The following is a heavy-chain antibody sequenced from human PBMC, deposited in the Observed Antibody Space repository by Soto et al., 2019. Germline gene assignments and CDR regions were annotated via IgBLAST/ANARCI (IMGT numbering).Heavy chain of an antibody. V-gene: IGHV3-30*03. D-gene: IGHD3-16*01. CDR3: ARHYGTYTGDY. CDR2: ISHDGIAQ. Sequence: QVHVAESGGGVVQPGRSLRLSCATSGFKLIIYGMHWVRQTPGKVLEWVATISHDGIAQYHAESVKGRFTISRDDSKSTVYLQINSLTGEDTAVYYCARHYGTYTGDYWGQGALVTVSS. J-gene: IGHJ4*02. CDR1: GFKLIIYG.